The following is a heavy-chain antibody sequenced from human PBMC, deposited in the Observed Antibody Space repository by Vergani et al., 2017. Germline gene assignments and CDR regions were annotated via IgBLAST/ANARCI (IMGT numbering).Heavy chain of an antibody. CDR1: GFTFSSYG. CDR2: IWYDGSNK. CDR3: ARSGYYHDRSGYYLDY. Sequence: QVQLVESGGGVVQPGRSLRLSCAASGFTFSSYGMHWVRQAPGKGLEWVAVIWYDGSNKYYADSVKGRFTISRDNSKNTLYLQMNSLRAEDTAVYYCARSGYYHDRSGYYLDYWGQGTLVTVSS. V-gene: IGHV3-33*01. D-gene: IGHD3-22*01. J-gene: IGHJ4*02.